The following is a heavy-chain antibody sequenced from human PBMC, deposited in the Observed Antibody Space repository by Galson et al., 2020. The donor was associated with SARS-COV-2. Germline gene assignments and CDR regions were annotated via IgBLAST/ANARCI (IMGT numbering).Heavy chain of an antibody. J-gene: IGHJ4*02. CDR3: VRGYYYHSVGYYVDK. D-gene: IGHD3-22*01. CDR1: GLIFSNHW. Sequence: GGSLRLSCAASGLIFSNHWLTWVRQAPGKGLEWVANINQDGSAKHHMDSVKGRFTISRDNANNSLYLQLNSLRAEDTAVYYCVRGYYYHSVGYYVDKWGQGTLVTVSS. V-gene: IGHV3-7*01. CDR2: INQDGSAK.